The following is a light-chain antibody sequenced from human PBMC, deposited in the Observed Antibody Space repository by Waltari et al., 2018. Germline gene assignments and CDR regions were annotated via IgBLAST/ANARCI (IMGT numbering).Light chain of an antibody. CDR1: QSLLHSNGYNY. CDR3: MQALQIPWA. V-gene: IGKV2-28*01. CDR2: LGS. Sequence: DIVMTLSPLSLPVTPGEPASISCRSSQSLLHSNGYNYLDWYLQKPGQSPQLLIYLGSNRASGVPDRFSGSGSGTEFTLKISRVEAEDVGVYYCMQALQIPWAFGQGTKVEIK. J-gene: IGKJ1*01.